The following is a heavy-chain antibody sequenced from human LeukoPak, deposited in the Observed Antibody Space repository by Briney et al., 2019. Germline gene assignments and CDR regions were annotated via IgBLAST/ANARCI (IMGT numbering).Heavy chain of an antibody. V-gene: IGHV3-9*01. Sequence: GGSLRLSCAASGFTFDDYAMHWVRHAPGKGLEWVSGISWNSGSIGYADSVKGRFTISRDNAKNSLYLQMNSLRAEDTALYYCAKDISPSGYCSSTSCYWAVSAFDIWGQGTMVTVSS. CDR1: GFTFDDYA. D-gene: IGHD2-2*03. CDR3: AKDISPSGYCSSTSCYWAVSAFDI. J-gene: IGHJ3*02. CDR2: ISWNSGSI.